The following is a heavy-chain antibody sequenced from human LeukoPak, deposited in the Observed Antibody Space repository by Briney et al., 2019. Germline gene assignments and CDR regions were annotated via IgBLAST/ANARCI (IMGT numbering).Heavy chain of an antibody. CDR3: AKPKDNALYCFDY. D-gene: IGHD1-14*01. CDR1: AFTFRSYA. Sequence: GGSLRLSCAASAFTFRSYAMSWVPQAGGKGLESISAISGSGGSTYYADSVKGRFTISRDNSKNTLYLQMSSLRAEDTAVYYCAKPKDNALYCFDYWGQGTLVTVSS. J-gene: IGHJ4*02. V-gene: IGHV3-23*01. CDR2: ISGSGGST.